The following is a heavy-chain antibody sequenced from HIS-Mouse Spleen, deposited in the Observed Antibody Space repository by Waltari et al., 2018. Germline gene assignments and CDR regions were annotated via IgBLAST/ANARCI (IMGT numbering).Heavy chain of an antibody. J-gene: IGHJ3*02. CDR2: IYYSGST. Sequence: QLQLQESGPGLVKPSETLSLTCTVSGGSIRSRSYYWGWIRQPPGKGLEWIGSIYYSGSTYYNPSLKSRVTISVDTSKNQFSLKLSSVTAADTAVYYCARAPTGFLEWFDAFDIWGQGTMVTVSS. CDR1: GGSIRSRSYY. D-gene: IGHD3-3*01. V-gene: IGHV4-39*07. CDR3: ARAPTGFLEWFDAFDI.